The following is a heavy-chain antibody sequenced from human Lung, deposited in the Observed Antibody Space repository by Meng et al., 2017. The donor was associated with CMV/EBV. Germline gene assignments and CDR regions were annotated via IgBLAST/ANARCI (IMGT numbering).Heavy chain of an antibody. V-gene: IGHV3-21*01. CDR1: GFTFSSYS. Sequence: GESXKIXCAASGFTFSSYSMNWVRQAPGKGLEWVSSISSSSSYIYYADSVKGRFTISRDNAKNSLYLQMNSLRAEDTAVYYCARDNSYGDEYYFDYWGQGTXVTVSS. CDR3: ARDNSYGDEYYFDY. J-gene: IGHJ4*02. D-gene: IGHD5-18*01. CDR2: ISSSSSYI.